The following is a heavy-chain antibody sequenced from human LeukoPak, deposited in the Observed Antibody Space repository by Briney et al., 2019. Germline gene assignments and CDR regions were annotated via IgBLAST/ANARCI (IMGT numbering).Heavy chain of an antibody. CDR1: GYTFTSYD. CDR2: MNPNSGNT. V-gene: IGHV1-8*01. J-gene: IGHJ3*02. Sequence: AASVKVSCKASGYTFTSYDINWLRQATGQGLEWMGWMNPNSGNTGYAQKFQGRVTMTRNTSISTAYMELSSLRSEDTAVYYCASSYDSSGRDAFDIWGQGTMVTVSS. D-gene: IGHD3-22*01. CDR3: ASSYDSSGRDAFDI.